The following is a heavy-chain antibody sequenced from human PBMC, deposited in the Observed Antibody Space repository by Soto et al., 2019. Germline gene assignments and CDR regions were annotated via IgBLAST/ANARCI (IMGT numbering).Heavy chain of an antibody. D-gene: IGHD3-3*01. J-gene: IGHJ6*02. CDR3: ARETRQYDSWSGYYQGGGMDV. V-gene: IGHV4-59*01. Sequence: SETLSLTCTVSGGSISSYYRSWIWQPPGKGLEWIGYIYYSGSTNYNPSLKSRVTISVDTSKNQFSLKLSSVTAADTAVYYCARETRQYDSWSGYYQGGGMDVWGQGTTVTVSS. CDR2: IYYSGST. CDR1: GGSISSYY.